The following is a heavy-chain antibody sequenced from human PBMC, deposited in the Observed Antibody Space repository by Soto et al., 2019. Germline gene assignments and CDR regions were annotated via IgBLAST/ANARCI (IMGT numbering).Heavy chain of an antibody. Sequence: QMQLVQSGPEVKKPGTSVTVSCKASGFTFTRSAVQWVRQARGQRPEWIGWIVVGRGNTNYAQKFQERVTITRDLSTSTADMELSSLRSEDTAVYYCAAFATTGDAFDVWGQGTMVTVSS. D-gene: IGHD4-17*01. CDR2: IVVGRGNT. CDR1: GFTFTRSA. V-gene: IGHV1-58*01. CDR3: AAFATTGDAFDV. J-gene: IGHJ3*01.